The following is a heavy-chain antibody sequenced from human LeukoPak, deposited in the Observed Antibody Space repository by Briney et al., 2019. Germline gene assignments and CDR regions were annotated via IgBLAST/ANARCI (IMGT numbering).Heavy chain of an antibody. D-gene: IGHD3-10*01. V-gene: IGHV3-53*01. CDR2: MYIVGST. CDR3: ASGSGSYRTPYYYMDV. J-gene: IGHJ6*03. Sequence: GGSLRLSCAASGFTVSSNYMSWVRQAPGKGLEGVSVMYIVGSTYYADSVKGRFTISRDNSKNTLYLQMNSLRAEDTAVYYCASGSGSYRTPYYYMDVWGTGTMVTVSS. CDR1: GFTVSSNY.